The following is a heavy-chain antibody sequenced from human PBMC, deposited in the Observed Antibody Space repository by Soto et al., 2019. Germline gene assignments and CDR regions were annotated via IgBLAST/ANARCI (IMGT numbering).Heavy chain of an antibody. Sequence: PSETLSLTCTVSGGSISSGGYYWSWIRQHPGKGLEWIGYIYYSGSTYYNPSLKSRVTISVDTSKNQFSLKLSSVTAADTAVYYCASLRPFGQYLDYWGQGTLVTVSS. D-gene: IGHD3-10*01. CDR2: IYYSGST. CDR1: GGSISSGGYY. V-gene: IGHV4-31*03. J-gene: IGHJ4*02. CDR3: ASLRPFGQYLDY.